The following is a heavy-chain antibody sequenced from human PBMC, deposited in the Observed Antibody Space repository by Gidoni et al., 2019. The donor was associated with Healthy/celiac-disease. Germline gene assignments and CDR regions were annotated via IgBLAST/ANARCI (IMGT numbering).Heavy chain of an antibody. CDR2: IYHSGST. V-gene: IGHV4-4*02. CDR3: ARDQGRDGPINGAFDI. CDR1: GGPISSSNW. J-gene: IGHJ3*02. Sequence: QVQLQESGPGLVKPSVTLSLTCAVSGGPISSSNWWSWVRQPPGKGLEWIGEIYHSGSTNYNPSIKSRVTISVDKSNNQFSLKLSSVTAADTAVYYCARDQGRDGPINGAFDIWGQGTMVTVSS.